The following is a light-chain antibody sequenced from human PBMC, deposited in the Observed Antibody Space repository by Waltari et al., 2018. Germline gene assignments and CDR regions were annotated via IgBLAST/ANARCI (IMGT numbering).Light chain of an antibody. J-gene: IGLJ3*02. V-gene: IGLV4-69*01. Sequence: QLVLTQSPSASASLGASVKLTCTLSSGHSSNVIAWLQQQPGKGPRYLMKVNSDGSHSKGDKIPDRFSGSSSGAERYLTISSLQSEDEADYYCQTGGHGTWVFGGGTKLTVL. CDR1: SGHSSNV. CDR2: VNSDGSH. CDR3: QTGGHGTWV.